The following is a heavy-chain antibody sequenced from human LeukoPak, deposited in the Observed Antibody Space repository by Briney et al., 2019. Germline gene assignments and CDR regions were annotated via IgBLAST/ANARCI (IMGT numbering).Heavy chain of an antibody. Sequence: SVKVSCKASGGTFSNYYTITWVRQAPGQGLEWVGGIIPGFGTTNYAQKYRGRLTITADESTSISNMEMSSLTSEDTAVYYCAREDTIFGVAHWGQGTLVTVSS. V-gene: IGHV1-69*13. J-gene: IGHJ4*02. CDR1: GGTFSNYYT. CDR2: IIPGFGTT. CDR3: AREDTIFGVAH. D-gene: IGHD3-3*01.